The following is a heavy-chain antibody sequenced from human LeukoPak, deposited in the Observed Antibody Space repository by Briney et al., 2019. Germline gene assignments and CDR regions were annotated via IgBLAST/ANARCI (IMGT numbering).Heavy chain of an antibody. CDR1: GGSFSGYY. J-gene: IGHJ6*02. V-gene: IGHV4-34*01. CDR2: INHSGST. D-gene: IGHD6-13*01. Sequence: PSETLSLTCAVYGGSFSGYYWSWIRQPPGKGLEWIGEINHSGSTNYNPSLKSRVTISVDTSKNQFSLKLSSVTAADTAVYYCARGGAAAGTGQYYYYYGMDVWGQGTTVTVSS. CDR3: ARGGAAAGTGQYYYYYGMDV.